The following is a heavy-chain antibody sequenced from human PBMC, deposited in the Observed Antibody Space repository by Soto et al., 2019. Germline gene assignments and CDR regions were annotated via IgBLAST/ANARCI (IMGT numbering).Heavy chain of an antibody. D-gene: IGHD6-6*01. Sequence: SETLSLTCAVYGGSFSGYYWSWIRQPPGKGLEWIGEINHSGSTNYNPSLKSRVTISVDTSKNQFSLKLSSVTAADTAVYYCARGRYSSSSVRWFDPWGQGTLVTVSS. V-gene: IGHV4-34*01. CDR1: GGSFSGYY. CDR2: INHSGST. CDR3: ARGRYSSSSVRWFDP. J-gene: IGHJ5*02.